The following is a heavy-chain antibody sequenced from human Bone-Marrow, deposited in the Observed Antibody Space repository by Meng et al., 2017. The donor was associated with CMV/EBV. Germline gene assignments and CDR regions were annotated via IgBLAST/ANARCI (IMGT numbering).Heavy chain of an antibody. D-gene: IGHD3-3*01. CDR2: IYYSGST. Sequence: GSLRLSCTVSGGSISSSSYYWGWIRQPPGKGLEWIGSIYYSGSTYYNPSLKSRVTISLDTSKNQFSLKLSSVTAADTAVYYCARVDYDFWSGYWRLDPWGQGTLVTVSS. V-gene: IGHV4-39*07. CDR1: GGSISSSSYY. CDR3: ARVDYDFWSGYWRLDP. J-gene: IGHJ5*02.